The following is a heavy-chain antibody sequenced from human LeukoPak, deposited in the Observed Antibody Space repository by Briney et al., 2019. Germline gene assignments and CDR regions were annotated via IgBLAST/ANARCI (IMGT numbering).Heavy chain of an antibody. J-gene: IGHJ4*02. CDR1: GFTFNRDW. CDR3: ARDLRYCSGGSCYG. D-gene: IGHD2-15*01. CDR2: IKEDGSEK. V-gene: IGHV3-7*01. Sequence: GGSLRLSCAASGFTFNRDWTAWVRQAPGKGLEWVANIKEDGSEKNYVDSVKGRFTISRDNAKNSLYLQMNSLRAEDTAVYYCARDLRYCSGGSCYGWGQGTLVTVSS.